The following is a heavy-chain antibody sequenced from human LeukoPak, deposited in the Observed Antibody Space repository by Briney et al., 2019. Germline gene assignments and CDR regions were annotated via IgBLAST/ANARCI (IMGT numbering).Heavy chain of an antibody. CDR3: ARGHWEGSGSYYHDQDS. D-gene: IGHD3-10*01. CDR2: ISAYNGNT. Sequence: GASVKVSCKAAGYTFTTYGITWVRQAPGQGLEWMGWISAYNGNTNYAQKLQGRVTMTTDTSTSTAYMELRSLRSDDTAVYYCARGHWEGSGSYYHDQDSWGQGTLVTVSS. CDR1: GYTFTTYG. J-gene: IGHJ4*02. V-gene: IGHV1-18*01.